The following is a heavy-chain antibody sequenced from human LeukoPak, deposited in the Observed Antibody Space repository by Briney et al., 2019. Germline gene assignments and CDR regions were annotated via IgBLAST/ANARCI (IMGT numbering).Heavy chain of an antibody. Sequence: GASVNVSCKATGYTFTSYGISWVRQPPGQGLEWMGWISSNSDNTNYAQKLQGRVTMTTDTSTSTAYMELRSLRSDDTALYFCARDWGSIKVIADYWGQGTLVTVSS. J-gene: IGHJ4*02. CDR1: GYTFTSYG. CDR2: ISSNSDNT. V-gene: IGHV1-18*01. D-gene: IGHD7-27*01. CDR3: ARDWGSIKVIADY.